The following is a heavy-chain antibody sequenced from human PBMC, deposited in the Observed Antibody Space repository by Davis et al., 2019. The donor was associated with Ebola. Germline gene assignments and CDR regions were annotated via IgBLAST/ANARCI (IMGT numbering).Heavy chain of an antibody. CDR1: GGSFSGYY. J-gene: IGHJ5*02. Sequence: PSETLSLTCAVYGGSFSGYYWSWIRQPPGKGLEWIGEINHSGSTNYNPSLKSRVTISVDTSKNQFSLKLSSVTAADTAVYYCARELKQLAENWFDPWGQGTLVTVSS. CDR3: ARELKQLAENWFDP. CDR2: INHSGST. V-gene: IGHV4-34*01. D-gene: IGHD6-6*01.